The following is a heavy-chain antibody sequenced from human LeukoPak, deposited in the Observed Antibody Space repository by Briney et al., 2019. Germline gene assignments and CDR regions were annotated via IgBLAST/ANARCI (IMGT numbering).Heavy chain of an antibody. Sequence: SETLSLTCTVSGFSMSSGDYYWTWIRQHPVMGLEWIGYIYYSGTAYYNPSLKSRVSMSVDTSRNQFSLKLNSVTAADTAVYFCARIGGRAVVRIDVIHAFDIWGQGTMVTVSS. CDR1: GFSMSSGDYY. CDR2: IYYSGTA. D-gene: IGHD3-10*01. V-gene: IGHV4-31*03. CDR3: ARIGGRAVVRIDVIHAFDI. J-gene: IGHJ3*02.